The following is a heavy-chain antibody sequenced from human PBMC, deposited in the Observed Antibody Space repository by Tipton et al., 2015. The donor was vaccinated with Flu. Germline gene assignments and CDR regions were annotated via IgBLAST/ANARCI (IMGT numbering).Heavy chain of an antibody. V-gene: IGHV4-59*01. J-gene: IGHJ6*02. D-gene: IGHD3-16*01. CDR3: ARAGTTWGRMDV. Sequence: TLSLTCTVSRGSIRNSYWSWIRLPPGKGLEWIGYIYYSGSTNYNPSLKSRVTISVDTSKNQFSLKLSSVTAADTAVYYCARAGTTWGRMDVWGQGTTVTVSS. CDR2: IYYSGST. CDR1: RGSIRNSY.